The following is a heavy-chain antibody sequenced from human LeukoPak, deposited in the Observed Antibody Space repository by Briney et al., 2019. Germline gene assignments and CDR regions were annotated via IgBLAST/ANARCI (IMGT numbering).Heavy chain of an antibody. Sequence: SVKVSCKASGGTFSSYAISWVRQAPGQGLEWMGRIIPILGIANYAQKFQGRVTITADKSTSTAYMELSSLRSGDTAVYYCVDGGGGTYFYNYWGQGTLVTVSS. V-gene: IGHV1-69*04. CDR3: VDGGGGTYFYNY. CDR2: IIPILGIA. D-gene: IGHD1-26*01. CDR1: GGTFSSYA. J-gene: IGHJ4*02.